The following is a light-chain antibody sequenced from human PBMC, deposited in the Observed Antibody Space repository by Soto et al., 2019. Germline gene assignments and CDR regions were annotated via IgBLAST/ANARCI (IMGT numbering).Light chain of an antibody. Sequence: EIVLTQSPGTLSLSPGERATLSCRASQSVTRNYLAWYQQKPGQAPRLLIYGASSRASGIPDRFSGSGSGTDFTLTISRLEPEDFAMYYCQQYRSSPITFGQGTDWRL. CDR2: GAS. V-gene: IGKV3-20*01. CDR1: QSVTRNY. CDR3: QQYRSSPIT. J-gene: IGKJ5*01.